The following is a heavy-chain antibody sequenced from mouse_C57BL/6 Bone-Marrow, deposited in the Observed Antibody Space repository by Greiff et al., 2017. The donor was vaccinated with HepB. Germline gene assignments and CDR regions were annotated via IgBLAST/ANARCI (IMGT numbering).Heavy chain of an antibody. CDR1: GFTFSDYY. D-gene: IGHD1-1*01. CDR3: ARQGYYYGSGFAY. CDR2: ISNGGGST. V-gene: IGHV5-12*01. J-gene: IGHJ3*01. Sequence: VQLKESGGGLVQPGGSLKLSCAASGFTFSDYYMYWVRQTPEKRLEWVAYISNGGGSTYYPDTVKGRFTISRDNAKNTLYLQMSRLKSEDTAMYYCARQGYYYGSGFAYWGQGTLVTVSA.